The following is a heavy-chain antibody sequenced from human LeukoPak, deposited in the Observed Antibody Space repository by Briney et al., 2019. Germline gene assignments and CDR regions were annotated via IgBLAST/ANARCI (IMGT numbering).Heavy chain of an antibody. CDR3: AKGKYSYGSGPYFDY. CDR2: IYSGGST. D-gene: IGHD3-10*01. Sequence: PGGSLRLSCAASGFTVSSNYMSWVRQAPGKGLEWVSVIYSGGSTYYADSVKGRFTISRDNSKNTLYLQMNSLRAEDTAVYYCAKGKYSYGSGPYFDYWGQGTQVTVSS. J-gene: IGHJ4*02. V-gene: IGHV3-53*01. CDR1: GFTVSSNY.